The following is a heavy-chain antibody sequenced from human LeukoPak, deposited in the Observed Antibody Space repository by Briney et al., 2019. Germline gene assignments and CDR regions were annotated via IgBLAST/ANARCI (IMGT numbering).Heavy chain of an antibody. J-gene: IGHJ4*02. CDR1: GGTFISYA. V-gene: IGHV1-69*05. Sequence: ASVKVSCKASGGTFISYAISWVRQAPGQGLERMGGIIPIFGTANYAQKFQGRVTITTDESTSTAYMELSSLRSEDTAVYYCARTPFEYSSSSVYFDYWGQGTLVTVSS. CDR2: IIPIFGTA. D-gene: IGHD6-6*01. CDR3: ARTPFEYSSSSVYFDY.